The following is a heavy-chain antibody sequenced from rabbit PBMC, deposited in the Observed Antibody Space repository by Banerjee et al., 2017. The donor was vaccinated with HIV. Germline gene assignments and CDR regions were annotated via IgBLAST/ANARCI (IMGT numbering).Heavy chain of an antibody. D-gene: IGHD4-1*01. CDR1: GFTISSYH. V-gene: IGHV1S7*01. CDR3: ARDLAGVIGWNFGL. Sequence: QLKETGGGLVQPGESLTLSCKASGFTISSYHTGWVRQAPGKGLEWIGDIYGGSGSTDYASWVNGRFTISSDDGQNTVDLQMNSLTAADTATYFCARDLAGVIGWNFGLWGPGTLVTVS. J-gene: IGHJ4*01. CDR2: IYGGSGST.